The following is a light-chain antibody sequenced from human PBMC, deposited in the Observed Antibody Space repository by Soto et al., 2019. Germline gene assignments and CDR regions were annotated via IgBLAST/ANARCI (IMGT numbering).Light chain of an antibody. CDR3: QQRSNWYT. CDR1: QSVSSY. Sequence: EIVLTQSPSTLYLSPGERATLSCMASQSVSSYLSWYQQKPGQAHRLLIYDASNRATGIPARFSGSGSGTDFTLTISSLEPEDFAVYYCQQRSNWYTFGQGTKLESK. V-gene: IGKV3-11*01. CDR2: DAS. J-gene: IGKJ2*01.